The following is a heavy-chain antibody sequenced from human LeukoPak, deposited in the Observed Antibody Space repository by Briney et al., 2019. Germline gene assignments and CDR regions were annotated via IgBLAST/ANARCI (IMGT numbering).Heavy chain of an antibody. D-gene: IGHD2-8*01. CDR2: ISAYNGNT. J-gene: IGHJ4*02. Sequence: ASVKVSCKASGYTFTSYGISWVRQAPGQGLEWMGWISAYNGNTNYAQKFQGRVTMTRDTSISTAYMDLSRLRSDDTAVYYCAGSLGYCTSNVCYLKYWGQGTLVTVSS. V-gene: IGHV1-18*01. CDR1: GYTFTSYG. CDR3: AGSLGYCTSNVCYLKY.